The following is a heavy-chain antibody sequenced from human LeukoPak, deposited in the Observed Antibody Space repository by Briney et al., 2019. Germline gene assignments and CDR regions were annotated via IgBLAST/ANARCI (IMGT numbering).Heavy chain of an antibody. CDR2: INHSGGT. V-gene: IGHV4-34*01. CDR3: ATCYISWFDP. D-gene: IGHD2-2*02. Sequence: SETLSLTCAVYGGSFSGYYWSWIRQPPGKGLEWIGEINHSGGTNYNPSLKSRVTISVDTSKNQFSLKLSSVTAADTAVYYCATCYISWFDPWGQGTLVTVSS. CDR1: GGSFSGYY. J-gene: IGHJ5*02.